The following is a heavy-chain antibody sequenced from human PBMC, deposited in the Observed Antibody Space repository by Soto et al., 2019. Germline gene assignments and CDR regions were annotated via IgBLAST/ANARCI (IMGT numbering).Heavy chain of an antibody. CDR1: GYSFTSYW. V-gene: IGHV5-10-1*01. D-gene: IGHD2-15*01. J-gene: IGHJ3*02. CDR3: ARHGHRYCSGGSCYADHDAFDI. Sequence: PGESLKISCKGSGYSFTSYWISWVRQMPGKGLEWMGRIDPSDSYTNYSPSFQGHVTISADESISTAYLQWRSLKASDTAMYYCARHGHRYCSGGSCYADHDAFDIWGRGTMVTVSS. CDR2: IDPSDSYT.